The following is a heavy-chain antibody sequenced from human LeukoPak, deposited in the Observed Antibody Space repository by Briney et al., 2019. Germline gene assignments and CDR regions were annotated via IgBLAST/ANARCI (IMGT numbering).Heavy chain of an antibody. D-gene: IGHD2-2*01. Sequence: GESLKVSWKGSGYSFTSYLIGLVRQMPGKGLELVGIIYPRDPDTRYSPSLQGQVTISADNSISTAYLQWSSLKASDSAMYYCERRDCSSTSCYPIDYWGQGTLVTVSS. CDR3: ERRDCSSTSCYPIDY. CDR2: IYPRDPDT. J-gene: IGHJ4*02. CDR1: GYSFTSYL. V-gene: IGHV5-51*01.